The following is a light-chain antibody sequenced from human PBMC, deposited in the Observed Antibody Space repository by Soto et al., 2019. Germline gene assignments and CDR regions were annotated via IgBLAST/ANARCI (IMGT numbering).Light chain of an antibody. Sequence: EIVLTQSPGTLSLSPGERATLSCRASQSVSSSSLAWYQQKPGQAPRLLIYGASSRATGIPDRFSGSGSGTDFTLTISRLEPEDFAVCYCQQYGSSPYTFGQGTKLAIK. CDR1: QSVSSSS. V-gene: IGKV3-20*01. CDR3: QQYGSSPYT. J-gene: IGKJ2*01. CDR2: GAS.